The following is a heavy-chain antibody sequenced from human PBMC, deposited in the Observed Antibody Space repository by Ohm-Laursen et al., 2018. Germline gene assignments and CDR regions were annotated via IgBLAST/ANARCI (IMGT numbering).Heavy chain of an antibody. Sequence: SDTLSLTCTVSGGSISSYYWSWIRQPPGKGLEWIGYIYYSGNTNSNPSLKSRVTISVDTSKTQLSLKLNSVTAADTAVYYCARRFNDAFDIWGQGTMVTVSS. V-gene: IGHV4-59*08. CDR2: IYYSGNT. CDR3: ARRFNDAFDI. CDR1: GGSISSYY. J-gene: IGHJ3*02.